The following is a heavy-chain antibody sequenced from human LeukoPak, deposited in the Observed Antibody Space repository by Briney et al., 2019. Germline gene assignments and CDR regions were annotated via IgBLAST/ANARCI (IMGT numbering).Heavy chain of an antibody. Sequence: SETLSLTCTVSGGSISSYYWSWIRQPPGKGLEWIGYIYYSGSTNYNPSLKSRVTISVDTSKNQFSLKLSSVTAADTAVYYCACPVGGGWFDPWGQGTLVTVSS. CDR2: IYYSGST. V-gene: IGHV4-59*01. CDR1: GGSISSYY. D-gene: IGHD1-26*01. J-gene: IGHJ5*02. CDR3: ACPVGGGWFDP.